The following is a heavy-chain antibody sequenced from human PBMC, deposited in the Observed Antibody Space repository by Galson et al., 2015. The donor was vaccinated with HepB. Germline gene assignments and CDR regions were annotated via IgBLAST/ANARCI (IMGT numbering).Heavy chain of an antibody. V-gene: IGHV3-30*04. Sequence: SLRLSCAASGFTFSNYAMHWVRQAPGKGLEWMAVVSYDGSSKYYTDTVKGRFTISRDNSKNTLYLQMNSLRAEDTAVYYCATTPLPGRWLQFRAFEAELFDYWGQGTLVTVSS. D-gene: IGHD5-24*01. CDR2: VSYDGSSK. J-gene: IGHJ4*02. CDR3: ATTPLPGRWLQFRAFEAELFDY. CDR1: GFTFSNYA.